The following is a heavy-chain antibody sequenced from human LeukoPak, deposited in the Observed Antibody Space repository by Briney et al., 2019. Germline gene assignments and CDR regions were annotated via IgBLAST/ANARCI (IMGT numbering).Heavy chain of an antibody. CDR3: AREGPRGNSQFDY. J-gene: IGHJ4*02. V-gene: IGHV3-33*01. CDR1: GFTFSSYG. Sequence: PGGSLRLSCAASGFTFSSYGMHWVRQAPGKGLEWVALIWYDGSNKYYVDSVKGRLTISRDNSKNTLYLQMNSLRVEDTAVYYCAREGPRGNSQFDYWGQGTLDTVSS. D-gene: IGHD2/OR15-2a*01. CDR2: IWYDGSNK.